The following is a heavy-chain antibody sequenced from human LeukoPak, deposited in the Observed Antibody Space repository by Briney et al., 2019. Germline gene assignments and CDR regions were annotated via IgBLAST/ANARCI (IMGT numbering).Heavy chain of an antibody. J-gene: IGHJ6*04. Sequence: GGSLGLSCGTSGFTFNTHPMHWVRQAPGMGLEWIAVVTPDGANKFYGDCVKGRFTIYRDNSRDTLYLEMRSMRAEGTAVYYCWRGLRPMCYDYSCYSQYGVDVWGKGNTVTVSS. D-gene: IGHD2-15*01. V-gene: IGHV3-30*04. CDR3: WRGLRPMCYDYSCYSQYGVDV. CDR2: VTPDGANK. CDR1: GFTFNTHP.